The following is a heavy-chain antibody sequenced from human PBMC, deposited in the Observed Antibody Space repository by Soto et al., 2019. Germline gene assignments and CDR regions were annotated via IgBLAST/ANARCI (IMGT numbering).Heavy chain of an antibody. CDR2: IIPTFGTA. J-gene: IGHJ6*02. V-gene: IGHV1-69*01. CDR3: ARDSGGTTVAFGMDV. D-gene: IGHD4-17*01. CDR1: GATSSTYA. Sequence: QVQLVQSGAEVKKPGSSLRASCKPSGATSSTYAISWVRQAPGQGLECMGGIIPTFGTANYAQKFQGRVTITADESTSTAYMELSSLRSEDTAVYYCARDSGGTTVAFGMDVWGQGTTVTVSS.